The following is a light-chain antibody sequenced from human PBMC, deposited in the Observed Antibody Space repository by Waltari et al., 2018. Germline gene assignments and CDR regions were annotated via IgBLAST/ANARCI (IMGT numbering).Light chain of an antibody. CDR3: SSYAGGNTYVF. J-gene: IGLJ2*01. V-gene: IGLV2-23*02. CDR2: EVN. Sequence: QSALTQPASVSGSPGQSITIFCTGTSSDVGSYNLVSWYQKHPGKAPKLIIYEVNKCPSGASNCFAGSKSGNTASLTISGLQAEDEADYYCSSYAGGNTYVFFGGGTKLTVL. CDR1: SSDVGSYNL.